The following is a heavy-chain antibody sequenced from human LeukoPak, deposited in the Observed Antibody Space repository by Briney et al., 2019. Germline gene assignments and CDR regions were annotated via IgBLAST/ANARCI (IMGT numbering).Heavy chain of an antibody. J-gene: IGHJ3*02. V-gene: IGHV3-21*01. CDR1: VFTFSSYR. D-gene: IGHD3-10*01. CDR3: ARDLITMVRGVITSSAFDI. Sequence: GGSLRLSCAASVFTFSSYRMNWVRQAPGKGLEWVSSTSNSSSYIYYADSVKGRFTISRDNAKNSLYLQMNSLRAEDTAVYYCARDLITMVRGVITSSAFDIWGQGTMVTVSS. CDR2: TSNSSSYI.